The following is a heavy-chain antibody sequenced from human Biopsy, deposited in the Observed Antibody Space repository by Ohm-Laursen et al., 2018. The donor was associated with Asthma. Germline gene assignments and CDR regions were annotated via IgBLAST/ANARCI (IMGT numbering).Heavy chain of an antibody. CDR3: ARGGSYSSRRYYFDY. D-gene: IGHD1-26*01. Sequence: SSVKVSCKASGGTFSSYAISWVRQAPGQGLECMGGIIPIFGIANYAQKFQGRVTITADKSTSTAYMELSSLRSEDTAVYYCARGGSYSSRRYYFDYWGQGTLVTVSS. J-gene: IGHJ4*02. V-gene: IGHV1-69*17. CDR2: IIPIFGIA. CDR1: GGTFSSYA.